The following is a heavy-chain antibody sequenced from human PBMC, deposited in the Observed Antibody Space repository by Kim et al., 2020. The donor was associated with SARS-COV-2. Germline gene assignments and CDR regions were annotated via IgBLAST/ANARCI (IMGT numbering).Heavy chain of an antibody. Sequence: GGSLRLSCAASGFTFSSYGMHWVRQAPGKGLEWVAVISYDGSNKYYADSVKGRFTISRDNSKNTLYLQMNSLRAEYTAVYYCAKDWKVARLHYGSGSYRTYYYGMDVWGQGTTVTVSS. CDR1: GFTFSSYG. CDR3: AKDWKVARLHYGSGSYRTYYYGMDV. CDR2: ISYDGSNK. J-gene: IGHJ6*02. V-gene: IGHV3-30*18. D-gene: IGHD3-10*01.